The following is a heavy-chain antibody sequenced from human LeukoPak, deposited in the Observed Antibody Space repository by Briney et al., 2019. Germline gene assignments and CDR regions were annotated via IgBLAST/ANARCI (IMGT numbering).Heavy chain of an antibody. Sequence: SGGSLRLSCAASGFTFSSYGMHWVRQAPGKGLEWVAVISYDGSNKYYADSVKGRFTISRDNSKNTLYLQMNSLRAEDTAVYYCAKDYGGSSGWALDYWGQGTLVTVSS. CDR1: GFTFSSYG. D-gene: IGHD6-19*01. CDR3: AKDYGGSSGWALDY. J-gene: IGHJ4*02. CDR2: ISYDGSNK. V-gene: IGHV3-30*18.